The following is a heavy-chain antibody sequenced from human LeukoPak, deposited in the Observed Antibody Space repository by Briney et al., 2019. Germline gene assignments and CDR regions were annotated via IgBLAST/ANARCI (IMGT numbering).Heavy chain of an antibody. Sequence: PGGSLRLSCAVSGSTVNNNYMSWVRQAPGKGLEWVSVIYSGGSTYYADSVKGRFTISRDNSKSTLYLQMNSLKAEDTAVYYCARGASLYSSGWYYPYWGQGTLVTVSS. CDR1: GSTVNNNY. CDR2: IYSGGST. CDR3: ARGASLYSSGWYYPY. J-gene: IGHJ4*02. D-gene: IGHD6-19*01. V-gene: IGHV3-66*02.